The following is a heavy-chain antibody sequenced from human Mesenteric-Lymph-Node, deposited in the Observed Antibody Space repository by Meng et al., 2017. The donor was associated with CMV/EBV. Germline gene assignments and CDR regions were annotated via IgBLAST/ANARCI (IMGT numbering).Heavy chain of an antibody. D-gene: IGHD6-13*01. V-gene: IGHV1-69*02. CDR2: IIPILGIA. CDR3: AGGIAAAGSRWFDP. J-gene: IGHJ5*02. Sequence: QVQLVQSGAEVKKHGSSVQVCCKASGGTFSSYTIIWVRQAAGQGLEWMGRIIPILGIANYEQKFEGRVTITADKSTSTAYMELSSLRSEDTAVYYCAGGIAAAGSRWFDPWGQGTLVTVSS. CDR1: GGTFSSYT.